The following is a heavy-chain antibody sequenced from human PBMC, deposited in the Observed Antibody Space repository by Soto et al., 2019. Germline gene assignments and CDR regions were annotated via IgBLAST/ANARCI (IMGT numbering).Heavy chain of an antibody. V-gene: IGHV3-21*01. CDR3: ARDQGCGGDCYSVDFDY. Sequence: EVQLVESGGGLVKPGGSLRLSCAASGFTFSSYSMNWVRQAPGKGLEWVSSISSSSSYIYYADSVKGRFTISRDNAKNSLYWQMNSLRAEDTAVYYCARDQGCGGDCYSVDFDYWGQGTLVTVSS. CDR2: ISSSSSYI. D-gene: IGHD2-21*02. CDR1: GFTFSSYS. J-gene: IGHJ4*02.